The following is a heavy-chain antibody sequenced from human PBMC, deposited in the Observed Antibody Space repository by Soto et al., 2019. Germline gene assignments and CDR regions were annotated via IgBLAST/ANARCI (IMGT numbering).Heavy chain of an antibody. CDR3: ASENPDAFDI. J-gene: IGHJ3*02. Sequence: SETLSLTCTVSGGSISSGGYYWSWIRQHPGKGLEWIGYIYYSGSTYYNPSLKSRVTISVDTSKNQFSLKLSSVTAADTAVYYCASENPDAFDIWGQGTMVTVSS. V-gene: IGHV4-31*03. CDR2: IYYSGST. CDR1: GGSISSGGYY.